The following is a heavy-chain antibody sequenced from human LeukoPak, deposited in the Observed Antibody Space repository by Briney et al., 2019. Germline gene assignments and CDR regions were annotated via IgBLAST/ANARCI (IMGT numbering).Heavy chain of an antibody. J-gene: IGHJ6*02. D-gene: IGHD2-15*01. V-gene: IGHV3-30-3*01. Sequence: PGGSLRLSCAASEFTFSSYVIHWVRQAPGKGPEWMAVISYDGSNKYYADSVKGRFTISRDNSKNTVYLQMNSLRAEDTAVYYCARDRHCSGGSCYFSAYYYYYMDVWGQGTTVTVS. CDR2: ISYDGSNK. CDR3: ARDRHCSGGSCYFSAYYYYYMDV. CDR1: EFTFSSYV.